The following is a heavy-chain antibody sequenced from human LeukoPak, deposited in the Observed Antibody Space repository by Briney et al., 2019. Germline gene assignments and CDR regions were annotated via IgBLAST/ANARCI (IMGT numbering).Heavy chain of an antibody. CDR1: GYTFSGFY. D-gene: IGHD6-19*01. V-gene: IGHV1-2*02. CDR2: INPNSGVT. J-gene: IGHJ6*03. Sequence: GASVKVSCKASGYTFSGFYIHWVRQAPGQGLEWMGWINPNSGVTNYAQKLQGRVTITTDTSTSTAYMDLRSLRSDDTAVYYCARDLRYSSGWSASGMDVWGKGTTVTISS. CDR3: ARDLRYSSGWSASGMDV.